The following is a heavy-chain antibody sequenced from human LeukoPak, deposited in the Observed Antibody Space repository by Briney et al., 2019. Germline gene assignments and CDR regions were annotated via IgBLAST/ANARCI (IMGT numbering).Heavy chain of an antibody. J-gene: IGHJ4*02. CDR3: AKIPPPIYYYDSSGYYFDY. CDR1: GFTLSSYA. CDR2: ISGSGGST. V-gene: IGHV3-23*01. D-gene: IGHD3-22*01. Sequence: GGSLRLSCAASGFTLSSYAMSWVRQAPGKGLEWVSAISGSGGSTYYADSVKGRFTISRDNSKNTLYLQMNSLRAEDTAVYYCAKIPPPIYYYDSSGYYFDYWGREPWSPSPQ.